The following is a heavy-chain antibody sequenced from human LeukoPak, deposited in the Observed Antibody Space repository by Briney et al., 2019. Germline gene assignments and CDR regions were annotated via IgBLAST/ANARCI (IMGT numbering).Heavy chain of an antibody. J-gene: IGHJ6*03. D-gene: IGHD1-26*01. CDR1: GSTFSSYW. CDR2: ITSSSTYT. CDR3: ARDPYSGDYGPYYYYYMDV. Sequence: GGSLRLSCAASGSTFSSYWMSWVRQAPGKALEWVSSITSSSTYTYYADSVKGRYTISRDNAKNSLYLQMNGLRAEDTAVYYCARDPYSGDYGPYYYYYMDVWGKGTTVTISS. V-gene: IGHV3-21*01.